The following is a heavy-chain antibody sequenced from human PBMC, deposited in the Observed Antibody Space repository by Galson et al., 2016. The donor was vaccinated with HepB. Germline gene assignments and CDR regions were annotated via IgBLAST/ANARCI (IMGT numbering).Heavy chain of an antibody. CDR2: IYSGRDT. D-gene: IGHD5-12*01. Sequence: SLRLSCAASGFTFNYAYMSWVRQAPGKGLEWVAVIYSGRDTYYADSVKDRFSISRDNSKNVVYLQMNSLTTEDTAVYYCAKWLRRFTLLARDYYGMDVWGQGTTVTVSS. V-gene: IGHV3-66*01. CDR3: AKWLRRFTLLARDYYGMDV. J-gene: IGHJ6*02. CDR1: GFTFNYAY.